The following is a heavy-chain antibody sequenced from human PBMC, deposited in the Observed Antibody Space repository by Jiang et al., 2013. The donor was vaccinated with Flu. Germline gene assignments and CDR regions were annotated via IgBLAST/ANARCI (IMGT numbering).Heavy chain of an antibody. CDR3: ARHGEEDVDTAIRPDAFDI. J-gene: IGHJ3*02. D-gene: IGHD5-18*01. V-gene: IGHV4-39*01. Sequence: SLKSRVTISVDTSKNQFSLKLSSVTAADTAVYYCARHGEEDVDTAIRPDAFDIWGQGTMVTVSS.